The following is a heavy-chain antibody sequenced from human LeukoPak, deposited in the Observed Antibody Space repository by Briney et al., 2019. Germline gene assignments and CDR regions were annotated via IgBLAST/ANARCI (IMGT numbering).Heavy chain of an antibody. Sequence: GGSLRLSCAASGFTFSDYYMSWIRQAPGKGLEWVSYISSSGSTIYYADSVKGRFTISRDNAKNSLYLQMNSLRAEDTAVYYCAREGNYDYVWGGYRPFDYWGQGTLVTVSS. V-gene: IGHV3-11*01. CDR2: ISSSGSTI. CDR3: AREGNYDYVWGGYRPFDY. J-gene: IGHJ4*02. CDR1: GFTFSDYY. D-gene: IGHD3-16*02.